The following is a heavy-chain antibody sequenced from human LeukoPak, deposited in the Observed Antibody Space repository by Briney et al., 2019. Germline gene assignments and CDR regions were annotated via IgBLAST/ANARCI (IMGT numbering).Heavy chain of an antibody. CDR3: AKPRIAVAGTDLDF. D-gene: IGHD6-19*01. CDR2: IWFDGSNK. Sequence: GGSLRLSCAASGFTFSSYGMHWVRQAPGKGLEWVAVIWFDGSNKYYADSVKGRFTISRDNSENTLYLQMNSLRAEDTAVYYCAKPRIAVAGTDLDFWGQGTLVTVSS. V-gene: IGHV3-30*02. J-gene: IGHJ4*02. CDR1: GFTFSSYG.